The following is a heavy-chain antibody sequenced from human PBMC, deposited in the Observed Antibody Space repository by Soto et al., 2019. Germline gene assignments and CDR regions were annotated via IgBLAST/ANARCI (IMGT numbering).Heavy chain of an antibody. CDR3: TRGQGNH. V-gene: IGHV1-8*01. J-gene: IGHJ4*02. Sequence: QVQLVQSGAEVKKPGASVRVSCKASGYTFTSYDIYWVRQATGQGLEWMGWMNPFSGNAVYTQKFQDRVTMTRDTSINTAYMEMGGLRSEDTAVYYCTRGQGNHWGQGSLVTVSS. CDR2: MNPFSGNA. CDR1: GYTFTSYD.